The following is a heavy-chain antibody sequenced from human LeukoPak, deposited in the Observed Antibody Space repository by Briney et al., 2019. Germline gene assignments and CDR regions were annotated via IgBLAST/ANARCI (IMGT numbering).Heavy chain of an antibody. J-gene: IGHJ4*02. Sequence: SETLSLTCTVSGGSVSSGSYYWSWIRQTPGKGLEWIGYIYYSGSTNYNSSLKSRVTISVDTSKNQFSLKLSSVTAADTAVYYCARSYSSGLEFDYWGQGTLVTVSS. V-gene: IGHV4-61*01. CDR3: ARSYSSGLEFDY. CDR1: GGSVSSGSYY. D-gene: IGHD6-19*01. CDR2: IYYSGST.